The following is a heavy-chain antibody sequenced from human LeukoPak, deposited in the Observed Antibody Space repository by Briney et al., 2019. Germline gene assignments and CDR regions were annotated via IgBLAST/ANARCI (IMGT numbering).Heavy chain of an antibody. CDR2: IYYSGST. CDR3: ARGREDGWFGGLTRRDWFDP. D-gene: IGHD3-10*01. CDR1: GGSISSYY. V-gene: IGHV4-59*01. Sequence: SETLSLTCTVSGGSISSYYWSWIRQPPGKGLEWIGYIYYSGSTNYNPSLKSRVTISVDTSKNQFSLKLSSVTAADTAVYYCARGREDGWFGGLTRRDWFDPWGQGTLVTVSS. J-gene: IGHJ5*02.